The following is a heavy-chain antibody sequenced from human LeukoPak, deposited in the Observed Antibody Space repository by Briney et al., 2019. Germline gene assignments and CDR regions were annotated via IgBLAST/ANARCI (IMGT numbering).Heavy chain of an antibody. V-gene: IGHV1-2*02. D-gene: IGHD6-19*01. Sequence: ASVTVSCNASGYTFTGYYRHWVRQAPGQGLEWMGWINPNSGGTNFAQKFQGRVTMTRDTSISTAYMELSRLRSDDTAVYYCARPYSIGWTTRYWGQETLVTVSS. CDR2: INPNSGGT. CDR3: ARPYSIGWTTRY. CDR1: GYTFTGYY. J-gene: IGHJ4*02.